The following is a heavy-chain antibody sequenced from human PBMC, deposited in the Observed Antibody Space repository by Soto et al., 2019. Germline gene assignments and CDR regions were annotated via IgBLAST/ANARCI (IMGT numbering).Heavy chain of an antibody. J-gene: IGHJ3*02. V-gene: IGHV3-23*01. CDR2: ISGSGGST. CDR3: AKEKYSSGWYRDDAFDI. Sequence: PGGSLRLSCAASGFTFSSYAMSWVRQAPGKGLEWVSAISGSGGSTYYADSVKGRFTISRDNSKNTLYLQMNSLRAEDTAVYYCAKEKYSSGWYRDDAFDIWGQGTMVTVSS. D-gene: IGHD6-19*01. CDR1: GFTFSSYA.